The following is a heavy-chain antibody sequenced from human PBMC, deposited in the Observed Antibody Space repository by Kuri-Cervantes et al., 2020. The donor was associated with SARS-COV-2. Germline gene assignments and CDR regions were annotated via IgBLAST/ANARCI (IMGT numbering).Heavy chain of an antibody. CDR3: ARGRIRKTCMDV. CDR1: GGPVSSYY. Sequence: GSLRLSCTVSGGPVSSYYWSWIRQPPGKGLEWIGYIYYSGSTNYNPSLKSRVTISVDTSKNQFSLKLSSVTAADTAVYYCARGRIRKTCMDVWGQGTTVTVSS. D-gene: IGHD2-21*01. V-gene: IGHV4-59*02. J-gene: IGHJ6*02. CDR2: IYYSGST.